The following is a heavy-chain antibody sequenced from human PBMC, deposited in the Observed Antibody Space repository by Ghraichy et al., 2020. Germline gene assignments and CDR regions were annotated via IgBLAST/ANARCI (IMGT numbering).Heavy chain of an antibody. D-gene: IGHD3-22*01. J-gene: IGHJ6*02. CDR1: GFTFSSYS. CDR2: ISSSSSTI. CDR3: SRELPVITAFYGMDV. Sequence: LSLTCAASGFTFSSYSITWVRQAPWQGLGWVSYISSSSSTIYYADSVKGPFTITRDNAKNSLYLQMNRLSDEDTAVYYWSRELPVITAFYGMDVWGQGTTVTVS. V-gene: IGHV3-48*02.